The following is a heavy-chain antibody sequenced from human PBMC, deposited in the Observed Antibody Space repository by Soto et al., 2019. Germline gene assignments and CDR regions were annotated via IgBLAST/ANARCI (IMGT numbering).Heavy chain of an antibody. CDR2: IYHSWST. Sequence: SETVSLTCTVSGGSISSGGYSWSWIRQPPGKGREWIGYIYHSWSTNYNPSLKSRVTISVDTSKNQFSLKLTSVTAADTAVYYCARDKITGLFDYWGQGTLVTVSS. V-gene: IGHV4-30-2*01. D-gene: IGHD3-10*01. CDR1: GGSISSGGYS. CDR3: ARDKITGLFDY. J-gene: IGHJ4*02.